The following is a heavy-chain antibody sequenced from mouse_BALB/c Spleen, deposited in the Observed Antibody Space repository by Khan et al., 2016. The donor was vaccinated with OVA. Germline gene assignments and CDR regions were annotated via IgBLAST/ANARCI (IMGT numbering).Heavy chain of an antibody. CDR1: GLSFTNYG. J-gene: IGHJ4*01. D-gene: IGHD2-10*01. V-gene: IGHV2-6-1*01. CDR3: ARQPYYHYNIMDY. Sequence: VQLQQPGPGLVAPAQSLSITCTISGLSFTNYGVHWVRQPPGKGLEWLVVIWSDGSATYNSDLKSRLTISKDNSKSQVILKMNSLQTDDTAMYFCARQPYYHYNIMDYWGQGTSVTVSA. CDR2: IWSDGSA.